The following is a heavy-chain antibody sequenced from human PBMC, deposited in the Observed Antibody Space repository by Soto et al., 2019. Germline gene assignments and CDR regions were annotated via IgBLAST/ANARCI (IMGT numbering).Heavy chain of an antibody. Sequence: GGSLRLSCAASGFTFSSYAMSWVRQAPGKGLEWVSAISGSGGSTYYADSVKGRFTISRDNSKNTLYLQMNSLGAEDTAVYYCARVGVGHYEFDYWGQGTLVTVSS. CDR3: ARVGVGHYEFDY. CDR1: GFTFSSYA. CDR2: ISGSGGST. V-gene: IGHV3-23*01. D-gene: IGHD3-16*01. J-gene: IGHJ4*02.